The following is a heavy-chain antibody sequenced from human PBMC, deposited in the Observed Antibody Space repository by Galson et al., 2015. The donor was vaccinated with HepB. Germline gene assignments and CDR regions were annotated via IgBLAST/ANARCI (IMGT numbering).Heavy chain of an antibody. CDR1: GYAFTGYY. CDR2: IIPIFGTA. V-gene: IGHV1-69*13. CDR3: ARRGGDFWSGYYEYYFDY. J-gene: IGHJ4*02. D-gene: IGHD3-3*01. Sequence: SVKVSCKASGYAFTGYYMHWVRQAPGQGLEWMGGIIPIFGTANYAQKFQGRVTITADESTSTAYMELSSLRSEDTAVYYCARRGGDFWSGYYEYYFDYWGQGTLVTVSS.